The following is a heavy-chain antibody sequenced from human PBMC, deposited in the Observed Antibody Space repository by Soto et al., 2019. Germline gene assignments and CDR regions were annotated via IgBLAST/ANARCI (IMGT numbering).Heavy chain of an antibody. D-gene: IGHD2-2*01. J-gene: IGHJ6*03. CDR3: ARDHSVFLCSTSCPPAGYMDV. Sequence: EVQLVESGGGLVQPGGSLRLSCAASGFTFSSSWMSWVRQAPGKGLEWVANIKQDGSEKYQEDSVKGRFTISRDNAKNSLYLQINRWRAEDTAVYYCARDHSVFLCSTSCPPAGYMDVWGKGTTVTVSS. CDR2: IKQDGSEK. CDR1: GFTFSSSW. V-gene: IGHV3-7*01.